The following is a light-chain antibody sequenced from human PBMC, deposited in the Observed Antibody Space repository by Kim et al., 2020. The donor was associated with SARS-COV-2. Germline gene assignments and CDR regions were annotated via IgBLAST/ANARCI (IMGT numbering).Light chain of an antibody. J-gene: IGKJ1*01. CDR2: DTS. Sequence: SPGERATLSCRASQTLGSNYIAWYQQKPGQTPRLLIYDTSSRATGIPDRFSGGGSGTDFTLTISRLEPEDFAVYFCQQYGSSPWTFGQGTKVDIK. CDR1: QTLGSNY. V-gene: IGKV3-20*01. CDR3: QQYGSSPWT.